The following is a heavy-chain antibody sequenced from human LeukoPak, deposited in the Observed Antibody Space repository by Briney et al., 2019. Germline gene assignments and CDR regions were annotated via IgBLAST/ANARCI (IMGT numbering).Heavy chain of an antibody. CDR1: GGSIINRSYY. J-gene: IGHJ6*03. CDR3: VARNGDYSYMDV. Sequence: SETLSLTCTVSGGSIINRSYYWDWIRQPPGKGLEWIGSIYYSGTTYYNPSLKSRVTISVDASKNQFSLKLRCVTAADTAVYYCVARNGDYSYMDVWGKGTTVTVSS. D-gene: IGHD1-1*01. V-gene: IGHV4-39*01. CDR2: IYYSGTT.